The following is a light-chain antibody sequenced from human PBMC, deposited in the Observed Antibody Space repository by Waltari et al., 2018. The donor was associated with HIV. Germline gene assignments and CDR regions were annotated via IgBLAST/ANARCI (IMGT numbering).Light chain of an antibody. Sequence: DVVMTQSPLSLPVTLGQPASMSCRSSQSLVSSDGNTYLIWFHQRPGQSPRRLIYKVSEQDSGVPDRFSGSGSGTDFTLEISRVEAEDVGVYYCMQGTHWPPYTFGQGTKLEIK. J-gene: IGKJ2*01. CDR3: MQGTHWPPYT. CDR1: QSLVSSDGNTY. CDR2: KVS. V-gene: IGKV2-30*01.